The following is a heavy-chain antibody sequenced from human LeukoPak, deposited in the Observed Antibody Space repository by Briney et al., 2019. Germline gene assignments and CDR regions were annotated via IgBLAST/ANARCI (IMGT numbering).Heavy chain of an antibody. Sequence: GGSLRLSCAASGFTVSSNYMSWVRQAPGNGLEWVSVIYSGGSTYYADSVKGRFTISRDNSKNTLYLQINSLRAEDTAVYYCARDADSSGYYYYMDVWGKGTTVTVSS. D-gene: IGHD3-22*01. CDR1: GFTVSSNY. J-gene: IGHJ6*03. CDR3: ARDADSSGYYYYMDV. V-gene: IGHV3-53*01. CDR2: IYSGGST.